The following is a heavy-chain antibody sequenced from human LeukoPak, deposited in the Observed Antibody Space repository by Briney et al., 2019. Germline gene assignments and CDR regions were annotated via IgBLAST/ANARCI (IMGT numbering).Heavy chain of an antibody. J-gene: IGHJ4*02. V-gene: IGHV1-8*03. CDR1: GYTFTSYD. D-gene: IGHD4-17*01. CDR2: MNPSSGNT. CDR3: ARRGDDYGDFNFDY. Sequence: ASVKVSCKASGYTFTSYDINWVRQATGQGLEWMGWMNPSSGNTGYAQKFQGRVTITRNTSISTAYMELSSLRSEDTAVYYCARRGDDYGDFNFDYWGQGTLVTVSS.